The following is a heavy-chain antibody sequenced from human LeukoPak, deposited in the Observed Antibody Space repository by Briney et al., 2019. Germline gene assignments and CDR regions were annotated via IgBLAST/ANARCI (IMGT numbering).Heavy chain of an antibody. CDR2: IYYSGST. D-gene: IGHD2-2*01. CDR1: GGSISSYY. J-gene: IGHJ5*02. Sequence: SETLSLTCTVSGGSISSYYWSWIRQPPGKGLEWIGYIYYSGSTNYNPSLKSRVTISVDTSKNQFSLKLSSVTAADTAVYYCARTTRARQLLNRGGFDPWGQGTLVTVSS. V-gene: IGHV4-59*08. CDR3: ARTTRARQLLNRGGFDP.